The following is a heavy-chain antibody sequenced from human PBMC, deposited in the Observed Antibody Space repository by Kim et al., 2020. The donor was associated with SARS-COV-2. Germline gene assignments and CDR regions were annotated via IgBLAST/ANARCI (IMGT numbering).Heavy chain of an antibody. J-gene: IGHJ4*02. Sequence: SETLSLTCTVSGGSISSSSYYWGWIRQPPGKGLEWIGSIYYSGSTYYNPSLKSRVTISVDTSKNQFSLKLSSVTAADTAVYYCARHNGMYGDYDFSANNYFDYWGQGTLVTVSS. CDR2: IYYSGST. V-gene: IGHV4-39*01. D-gene: IGHD4-17*01. CDR1: GGSISSSSYY. CDR3: ARHNGMYGDYDFSANNYFDY.